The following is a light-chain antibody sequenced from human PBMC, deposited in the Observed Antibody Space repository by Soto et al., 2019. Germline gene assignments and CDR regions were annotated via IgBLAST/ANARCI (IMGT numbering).Light chain of an antibody. CDR3: QQYNRWPPRT. V-gene: IGKV3-15*01. CDR2: GSS. J-gene: IGKJ1*01. CDR1: QTISNN. Sequence: EVVMTQSPATLSVSPGERATLSCRASQTISNNLAWYQQKPGQAPRLLIYGSSTRATGIPARFSGSGSGTEFTLTITSLQSEDSAVYYCQQYNRWPPRTFGQGTKVEIK.